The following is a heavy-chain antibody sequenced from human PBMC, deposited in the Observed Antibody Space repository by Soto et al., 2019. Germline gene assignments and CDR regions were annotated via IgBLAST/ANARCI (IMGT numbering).Heavy chain of an antibody. CDR3: ARDGRSYCGGDCSLDY. J-gene: IGHJ4*02. D-gene: IGHD2-21*02. V-gene: IGHV3-48*02. CDR2: ISSSSSTI. CDR1: GFTFSSYS. Sequence: EVQLAESGGGLVQPGGSLRLSCAASGFTFSSYSMNWVRQAPGKGLEWVSYISSSSSTIYYADSVKGRFTISRDNAKNALYLQMNSRIDEDTAVYYCARDGRSYCGGDCSLDYWGQGTLVTVSS.